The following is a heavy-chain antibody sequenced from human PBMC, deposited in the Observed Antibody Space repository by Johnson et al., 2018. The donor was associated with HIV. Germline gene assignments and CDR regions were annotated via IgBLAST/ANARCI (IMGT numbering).Heavy chain of an antibody. V-gene: IGHV3-30-3*01. CDR3: ARDLTNWGVGDAFDI. D-gene: IGHD7-27*01. J-gene: IGHJ3*02. CDR2: ISYGGSNK. CDR1: GFTFSSYA. Sequence: VQLVESGGGVVQPGRSLRLSCAASGFTFSSYAMHWVRQAPGKGLEWVAVISYGGSNKYYADSVKGRFTISRDNSKNTLYLQMNSLRAEDTAVYYCARDLTNWGVGDAFDIWGQGTMVTISS.